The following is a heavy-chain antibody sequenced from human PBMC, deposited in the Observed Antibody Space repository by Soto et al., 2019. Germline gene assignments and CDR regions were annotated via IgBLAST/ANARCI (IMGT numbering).Heavy chain of an antibody. CDR2: INRDGSSV. D-gene: IGHD2-2*01. CDR3: SILRSYASRGA. CDR1: GFSFSNYW. Sequence: PGGSLRLSCAASGFSFSNYWMHWVRQAPGKGLVWVSRINRDGSSVNYADSVKGRFTISRDNAKNTLYLQMNSLTVEDTAVYFCSILRSYASRGAWGPGTQVTVSS. J-gene: IGHJ5*02. V-gene: IGHV3-74*01.